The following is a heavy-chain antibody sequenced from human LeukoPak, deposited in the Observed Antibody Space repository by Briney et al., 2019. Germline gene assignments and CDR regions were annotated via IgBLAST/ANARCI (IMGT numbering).Heavy chain of an antibody. V-gene: IGHV4-31*03. D-gene: IGHD6-13*01. CDR3: ARATTGGSSWYFDL. J-gene: IGHJ2*01. Sequence: TLSLTCTVSGGSISSGTHYWSWIRQHPGKGLEWIGYIYYSGSTYYNPSLKSRVTISVDTSKNQFSLKLSSVTAADTAVHYCARATTGGSSWYFDLWGRGTLVTVSS. CDR1: GGSISSGTHY. CDR2: IYYSGST.